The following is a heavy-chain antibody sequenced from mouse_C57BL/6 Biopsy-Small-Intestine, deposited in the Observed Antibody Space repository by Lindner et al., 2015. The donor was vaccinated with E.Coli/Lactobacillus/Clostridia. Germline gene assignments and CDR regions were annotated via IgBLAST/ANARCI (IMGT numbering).Heavy chain of an antibody. Sequence: SVKVSCKASGGAFSDYAISWVRQAPGLGLEWMGAIVPVFGTAYYAQNFQGRVTITADESTTTAYMELSSLRSEDTAVYYCARARCSGGSCYSRDLYYYYYMDVWGKGTTVTVSS. J-gene: IGHJ1*03. CDR2: IVPVFGTA. V-gene: IGHV1-77*01. CDR3: ARARCSGGSCYSRDLYYYYYMDV. D-gene: IGHD1-1*02. CDR1: GGAFSDYA.